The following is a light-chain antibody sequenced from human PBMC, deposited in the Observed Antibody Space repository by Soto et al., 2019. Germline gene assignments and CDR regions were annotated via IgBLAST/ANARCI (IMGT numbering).Light chain of an antibody. V-gene: IGKV3-20*01. J-gene: IGKJ1*01. CDR2: GAF. Sequence: EIVLTQSPGTLSLSPGEIATLSFSASQEISNNYLAWYQQKPGQAPRLLIYGAFTRATGIPDRFSGSGSGTDFTLTITRLEPEDFTMYFCQQYGSSPRTFGQGTKVDNK. CDR1: QEISNNY. CDR3: QQYGSSPRT.